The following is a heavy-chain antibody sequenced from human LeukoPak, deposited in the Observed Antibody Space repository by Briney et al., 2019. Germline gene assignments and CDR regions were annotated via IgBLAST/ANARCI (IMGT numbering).Heavy chain of an antibody. CDR2: IYYSGST. D-gene: IGHD6-19*01. V-gene: IGHV4-59*01. CDR1: GGSISSYY. CDR3: AREGYSSGWYIGY. Sequence: PSETLSLTCTVSGGSISSYYWSWIRQPPGKGLERIGYIYYSGSTNYNPSLKSRVTISVDTSKNQFSLKLSSVTAADTAVYYCAREGYSSGWYIGYWGQGTLVTVSS. J-gene: IGHJ4*02.